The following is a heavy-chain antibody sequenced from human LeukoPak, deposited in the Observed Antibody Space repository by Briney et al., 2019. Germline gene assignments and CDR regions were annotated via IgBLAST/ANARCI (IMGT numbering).Heavy chain of an antibody. CDR2: ISGSGGST. Sequence: GGSLRLSCAASGFTFSSYAMSWVRQAPGKGLEWVSAISGSGGSTYYADSVKGRFTISRDNSKSTLYLQMNSLRAEDTAVYYCARLSHGSGSYYDQAFQHWGQGTLVTVSS. V-gene: IGHV3-23*01. D-gene: IGHD3-10*01. J-gene: IGHJ1*01. CDR1: GFTFSSYA. CDR3: ARLSHGSGSYYDQAFQH.